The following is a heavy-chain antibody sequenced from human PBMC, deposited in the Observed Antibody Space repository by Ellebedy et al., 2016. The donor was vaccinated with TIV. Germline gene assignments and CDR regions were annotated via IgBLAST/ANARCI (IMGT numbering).Heavy chain of an antibody. J-gene: IGHJ5*02. D-gene: IGHD4-17*01. CDR3: ARRGSYGDYAVQINSWFDT. Sequence: PGGSLRLSCAASGFNFRSYWMGWVRQAPGKGLEWVANIYQDGGVQYYVDSVKGRFTISRDNADNSLFLQMNSLRAEDTAVYYCARRGSYGDYAVQINSWFDTWGRGTLVAVSS. V-gene: IGHV3-7*01. CDR2: IYQDGGVQ. CDR1: GFNFRSYW.